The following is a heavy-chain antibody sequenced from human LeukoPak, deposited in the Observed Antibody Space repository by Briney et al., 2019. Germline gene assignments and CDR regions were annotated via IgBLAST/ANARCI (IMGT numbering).Heavy chain of an antibody. CDR1: GFTFSSYA. CDR3: ARDAPFGRHSYVVLGLVDY. V-gene: IGHV3-30*04. Sequence: GGSLRLSCAASGFTFSSYAMHWVRQAPGKGLEWVAVISYDGSNKYYADSVKGRFTISRDNSKNTLYLQMNSLRAEDTAVYYCARDAPFGRHSYVVLGLVDYWGQGTLVTVSS. CDR2: ISYDGSNK. J-gene: IGHJ4*02. D-gene: IGHD5-18*01.